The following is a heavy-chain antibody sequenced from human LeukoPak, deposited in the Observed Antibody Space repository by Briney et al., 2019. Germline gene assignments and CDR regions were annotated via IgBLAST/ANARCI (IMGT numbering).Heavy chain of an antibody. D-gene: IGHD4-11*01. V-gene: IGHV3-11*01. CDR2: ISSSGSTI. J-gene: IGHJ4*02. CDR3: ARIPPTVTGLDY. Sequence: GSLRLSCAASGFTFSNYYMSWIRQAPGKGLEWVSYISSSGSTIYYADSVKGRFTISRDNAKNSLYLQMNSLRAEDTAVYYCARIPPTVTGLDYWGQGTLVTVSS. CDR1: GFTFSNYY.